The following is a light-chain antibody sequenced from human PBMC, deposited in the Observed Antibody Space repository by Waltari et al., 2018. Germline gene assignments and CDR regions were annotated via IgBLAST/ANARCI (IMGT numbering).Light chain of an antibody. CDR2: GAS. CDR1: ENIRSRY. CDR3: QQYGSSSIT. V-gene: IGKV3-20*01. J-gene: IGKJ5*01. Sequence: EIVLTQSPGTLSLSPGESVTLSFRANENIRSRYLAWYQQKPGQAPRLLIYGASSRASDIPDRFSGRGSGRGFTLSISSLEPEDSAVYFCQQYGSSSITFGQGTRLEIK.